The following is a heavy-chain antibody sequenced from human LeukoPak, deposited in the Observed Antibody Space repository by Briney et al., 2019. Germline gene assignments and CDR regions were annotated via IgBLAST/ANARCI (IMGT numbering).Heavy chain of an antibody. CDR3: ARGAPTTRIGAGRFDY. Sequence: GASVKVSCKASGGTFSSYAISWVRQAPGQGLEWMGEINPRGGGTSYAQRFQGRITVTRDTYTNTVYMDLSSLRSEDTATYYCARGAPTTRIGAGRFDYWGQGSLLTVAS. V-gene: IGHV1-46*01. D-gene: IGHD5-12*01. CDR1: GGTFSSYA. CDR2: INPRGGGT. J-gene: IGHJ4*02.